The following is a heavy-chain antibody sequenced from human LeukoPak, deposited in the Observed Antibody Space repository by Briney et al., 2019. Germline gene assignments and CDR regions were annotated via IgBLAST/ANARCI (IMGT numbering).Heavy chain of an antibody. CDR1: GGSISSSSYY. V-gene: IGHV4-39*01. Sequence: SETLSLTCTVSGGSISSSSYYWGWIRQPPGKGLEWIGSIYYSGSTYYNPSLKSRVTISVDTSKNQFSLKLSSVTAADTAVYYCARRDDFWSGYYTTRGYYFDYWGQGTLVTVSS. D-gene: IGHD3-3*01. J-gene: IGHJ4*02. CDR2: IYYSGST. CDR3: ARRDDFWSGYYTTRGYYFDY.